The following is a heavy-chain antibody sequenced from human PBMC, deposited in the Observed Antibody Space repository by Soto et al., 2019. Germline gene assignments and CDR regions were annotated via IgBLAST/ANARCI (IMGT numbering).Heavy chain of an antibody. CDR1: GFTFSSYA. Sequence: GGSLRLSCAASGFTFSSYAMSWVRQAPGKGLEWVSTISGSDGSTYYADSVKGRFTISRDNSNNTLYLQMTSLRAEVTAVYYCAKDGSGSYFPPFDSWGQGTLVTVSS. J-gene: IGHJ4*02. CDR2: ISGSDGST. CDR3: AKDGSGSYFPPFDS. D-gene: IGHD3-10*01. V-gene: IGHV3-23*01.